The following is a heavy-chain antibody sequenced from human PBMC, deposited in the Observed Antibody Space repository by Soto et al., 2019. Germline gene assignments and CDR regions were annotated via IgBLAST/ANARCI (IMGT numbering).Heavy chain of an antibody. V-gene: IGHV1-69*08. CDR3: ARDVVVPAAMGWGSRA. D-gene: IGHD2-2*01. Sequence: QVQLVQSGAEVKKPGSSVKVSCKASGGTFSSYTISWVRQAPGQGLEWMGRIIPILGIANYAQKFQGRVTITADKSTSTAYMELSSLRDEDTAVYYCARDVVVPAAMGWGSRAWGQGTLVTVSS. CDR2: IIPILGIA. J-gene: IGHJ5*02. CDR1: GGTFSSYT.